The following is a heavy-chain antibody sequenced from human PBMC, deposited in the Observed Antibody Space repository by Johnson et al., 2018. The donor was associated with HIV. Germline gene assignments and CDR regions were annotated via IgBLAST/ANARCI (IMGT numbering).Heavy chain of an antibody. CDR1: GFTLSNYG. V-gene: IGHV3-33*06. CDR3: AQENFEWGLGAFDI. D-gene: IGHD1-26*01. Sequence: QVLLVESGGGVVQPGRSLRLSCAASGFTLSNYGMHWVRQAPGKGLEWVAVIWHDGSNKYYADSVKGRFTISRDNSKNTLYLQMNSLRAEDTAVYYCAQENFEWGLGAFDIWGPGTMVTVSS. J-gene: IGHJ3*02. CDR2: IWHDGSNK.